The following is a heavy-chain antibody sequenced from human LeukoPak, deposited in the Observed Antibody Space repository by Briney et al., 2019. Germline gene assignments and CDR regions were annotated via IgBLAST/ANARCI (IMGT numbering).Heavy chain of an antibody. D-gene: IGHD1-1*01. J-gene: IGHJ5*02. CDR1: GFTFSSYG. V-gene: IGHV3-23*01. Sequence: GGSLTLSCAASGFTFSSYGMSWVRQAPGKGLEWVASISASGGSTYYGDSMKGRFTISTDNSKNTLYLQMSSLRSEETGVYYCAKDARNGWFDPWGQGTLVTVSS. CDR3: AKDARNGWFDP. CDR2: ISASGGST.